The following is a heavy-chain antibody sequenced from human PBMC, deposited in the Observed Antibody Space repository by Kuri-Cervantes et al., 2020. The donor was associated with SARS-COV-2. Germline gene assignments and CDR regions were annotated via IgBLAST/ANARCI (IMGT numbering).Heavy chain of an antibody. CDR1: GGSISCSSYY. V-gene: IGHV4-39*01. Sequence: SETLSLTCTVSGGSISCSSYYWGWIRQPPGKGLEWIGSIYYSGSTYYNPSLKSRVTISVDTSKNQFSLKLSSVTAADTAVYYCARLPSYYYYGMDVWGQGTTVTVSS. CDR3: ARLPSYYYYGMDV. J-gene: IGHJ6*02. CDR2: IYYSGST.